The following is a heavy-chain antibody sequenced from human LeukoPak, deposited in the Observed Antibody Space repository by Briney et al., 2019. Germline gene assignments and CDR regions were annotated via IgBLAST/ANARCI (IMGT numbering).Heavy chain of an antibody. V-gene: IGHV3-11*01. J-gene: IGHJ3*02. CDR1: GFTFSDYY. Sequence: GGSLRLSCAASGFTFSDYYMSWIRQAPGKGLEWVSYISSSDSTIYYADSVKGRFTISRDNAKNSLYLQMNSLRAEDTAVYYCATSLWSDDAFDIWGQGTMVTVSS. CDR3: ATSLWSDDAFDI. D-gene: IGHD3-10*01. CDR2: ISSSDSTI.